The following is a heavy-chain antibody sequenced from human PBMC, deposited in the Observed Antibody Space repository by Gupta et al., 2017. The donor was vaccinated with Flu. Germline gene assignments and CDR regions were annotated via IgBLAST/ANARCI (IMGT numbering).Heavy chain of an antibody. V-gene: IGHV1-69*06. CDR3: AIHGGDGRRGDH. Sequence: QVQLAKSGAEVKKPGSSVKVSCKTSGGTFNSFIISWVRQAPGQGLEWMGGIIPVFGTTNYAQKFKVRVTIMADKSTSTVYMDLASLGSEDTAVYYCAIHGGDGRRGDHWGPGTLVTVSS. CDR1: GGTFNSFI. D-gene: IGHD2-21*02. J-gene: IGHJ4*02. CDR2: IIPVFGTT.